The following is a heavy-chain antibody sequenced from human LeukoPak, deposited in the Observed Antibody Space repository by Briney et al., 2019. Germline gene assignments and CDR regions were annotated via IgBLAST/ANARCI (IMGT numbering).Heavy chain of an antibody. CDR3: AGAVDYYDSSGYYRPFDY. Sequence: SETLSLTCTVSGGSISTYYWSWIRQPAGKGLEWIGRIYSSGSTNYNPSLKSRVTISVDTSKNQFSLKLSSVTAADTAVYYCAGAVDYYDSSGYYRPFDYWGQGTLVTVSS. J-gene: IGHJ4*02. D-gene: IGHD3-22*01. V-gene: IGHV4-4*07. CDR1: GGSISTYY. CDR2: IYSSGST.